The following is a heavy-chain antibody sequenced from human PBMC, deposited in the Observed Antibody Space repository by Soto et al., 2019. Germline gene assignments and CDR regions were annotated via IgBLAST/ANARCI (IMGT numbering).Heavy chain of an antibody. CDR2: IYYSGST. V-gene: IGHV4-59*08. D-gene: IGHD4-17*01. CDR3: ASDPDYGGNSVSDY. Sequence: PSETLSLTCTVSGGSISSYYWSWIRQPPGKGLEWIGYIYYSGSTNYNPSLKSRVTISVDTSKNQFSLKLSSVTAADTAVYYCASDPDYGGNSVSDYWGQGTLVTVSS. CDR1: GGSISSYY. J-gene: IGHJ4*02.